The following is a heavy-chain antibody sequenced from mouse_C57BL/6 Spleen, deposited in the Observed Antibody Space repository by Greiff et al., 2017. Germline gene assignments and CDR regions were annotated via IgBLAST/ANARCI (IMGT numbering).Heavy chain of an antibody. CDR1: GYTFTSYW. Sequence: VQLQQSGAELVKPGASVKLSCKASGYTFTSYWMHWVKQRPGQGLEWIGMIHPNSGSTNYNEKFKSKATLTVDKSSSTAYMQLSSLTSEDSAVYYCAIRLHYALDYWGQGTSVTVSS. V-gene: IGHV1-64*01. CDR2: IHPNSGST. J-gene: IGHJ4*01. D-gene: IGHD6-1*01. CDR3: AIRLHYALDY.